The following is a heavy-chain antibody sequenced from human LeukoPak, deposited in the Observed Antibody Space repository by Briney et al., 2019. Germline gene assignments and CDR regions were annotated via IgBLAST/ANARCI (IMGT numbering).Heavy chain of an antibody. V-gene: IGHV5-51*01. CDR2: IYPDESNI. J-gene: IGHJ4*02. CDR3: ARPPSRGYSSSFEY. CDR1: GYSFATYR. D-gene: IGHD2-2*03. Sequence: GESLKISCKGSGYSFATYRIAWVRQMPGKGLEWMGIIYPDESNIRYSPSFQGQVTISADKSISTAYLQWSSLKASDTAIYYCARPPSRGYSSSFEYWGQGTLVTVSS.